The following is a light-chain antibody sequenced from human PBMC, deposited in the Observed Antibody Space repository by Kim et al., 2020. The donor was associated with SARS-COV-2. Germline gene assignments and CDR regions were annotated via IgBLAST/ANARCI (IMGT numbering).Light chain of an antibody. J-gene: IGLJ1*01. CDR3: AAWDDSLSGDYV. Sequence: QPVLTQPPSASGTPGQRVTISCSGSSSNIGNNAVNWYQQLPGTAPKLLIYSNNQRPSGVPDRFSGSKSGTSASLAISGLQSEDEADYYCAAWDDSLSGDYVFGTGTKVTVL. CDR1: SSNIGNNA. V-gene: IGLV1-44*01. CDR2: SNN.